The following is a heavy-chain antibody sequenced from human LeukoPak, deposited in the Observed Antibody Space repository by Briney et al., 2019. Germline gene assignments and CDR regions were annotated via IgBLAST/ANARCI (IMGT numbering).Heavy chain of an antibody. D-gene: IGHD7-27*01. CDR1: GGSISGYY. CDR3: ARVGSGRFDP. CDR2: IYHSGST. J-gene: IGHJ5*02. Sequence: SETLSLTCTVSGGSISGYYWGWIRQPPGKGLEWIGSIYHSGSTYYNPSLKSRVTISVDTSKNQFSLKLSSVTAADTAVYYCARVGSGRFDPWGQGTLVTVSS. V-gene: IGHV4-38-2*02.